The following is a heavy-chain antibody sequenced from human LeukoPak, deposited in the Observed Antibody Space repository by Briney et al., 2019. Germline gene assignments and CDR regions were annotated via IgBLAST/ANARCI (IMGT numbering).Heavy chain of an antibody. D-gene: IGHD5-12*01. CDR1: GGSISSGGYY. Sequence: SQTLSLTCTVSGGSISSGGYYWSWIRQPPGKGLEWIGYIYHSGSTNYNPSLKSRVTISVDTSKNQFSLKVSSVTAADTAVYYCASRGFPLAFDYWGQGTLVTVSS. J-gene: IGHJ4*02. CDR3: ASRGFPLAFDY. V-gene: IGHV4-30-2*01. CDR2: IYHSGST.